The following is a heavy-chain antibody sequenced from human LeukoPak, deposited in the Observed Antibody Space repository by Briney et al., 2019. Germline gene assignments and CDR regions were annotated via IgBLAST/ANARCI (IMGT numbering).Heavy chain of an antibody. V-gene: IGHV1-69*02. CDR1: GGTFRSYT. D-gene: IGHD2-2*01. Sequence: ASVKVSCKASGGTFRSYTISWVRQAPGQGLEWMGRIIPILGIANYAQKFQGRVTITADKSTSTAYMELSSLRSEDTAVYYCARADIVVVPAAIISAEPAAFDIWGQGTMVTVSS. CDR3: ARADIVVVPAAIISAEPAAFDI. CDR2: IIPILGIA. J-gene: IGHJ3*02.